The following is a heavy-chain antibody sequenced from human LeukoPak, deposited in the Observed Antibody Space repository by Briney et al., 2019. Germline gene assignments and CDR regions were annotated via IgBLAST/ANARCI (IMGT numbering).Heavy chain of an antibody. CDR3: ARDGQDGNPFQH. V-gene: IGHV4-31*03. D-gene: IGHD4-23*01. CDR2: IYYSGST. Sequence: PSQTLSLTCTVSGGSISSGAYHWSWIRQHPGKGLEWIGYIYYSGSTYYNPSLKSRVSISVGTSKNQFFLKVSSVTAADTAVYYGARDGQDGNPFQHWGQGTLVTVSS. CDR1: GGSISSGAYH. J-gene: IGHJ1*01.